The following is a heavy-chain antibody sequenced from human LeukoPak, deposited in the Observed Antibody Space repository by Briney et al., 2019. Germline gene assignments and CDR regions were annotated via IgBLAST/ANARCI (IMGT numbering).Heavy chain of an antibody. CDR2: IYYIGST. CDR3: ARLGSSSLEI. Sequence: SETLSLTCTVSGGSISSYYWGWIRQPPGKGLEWVGYIYYIGSTNYNPSLKSRVTISVDTSKNQFSLKLSSVTAADTAVYYCARLGSSSLEIWGQGTMVTVSS. J-gene: IGHJ3*02. CDR1: GGSISSYY. D-gene: IGHD6-13*01. V-gene: IGHV4-59*08.